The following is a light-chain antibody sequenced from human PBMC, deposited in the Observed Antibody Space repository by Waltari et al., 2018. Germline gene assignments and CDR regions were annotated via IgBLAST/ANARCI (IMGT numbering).Light chain of an antibody. CDR1: DIRDNT. CDR2: DDT. Sequence: YELTQPPSVSVAPGKTAKISCGGPDIRDNTVHWYQQKPGQAPVLVIYDDTVRPSGIPKRISGSDTATLTIARVEAGDEAVYYCQVWDGDADHPVFGGGTKLTVL. J-gene: IGLJ2*01. V-gene: IGLV3-21*03. CDR3: QVWDGDADHPV.